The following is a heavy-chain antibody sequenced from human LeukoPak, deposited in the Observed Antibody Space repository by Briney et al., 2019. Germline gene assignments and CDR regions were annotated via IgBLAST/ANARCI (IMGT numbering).Heavy chain of an antibody. D-gene: IGHD6-6*01. J-gene: IGHJ6*02. Sequence: PGGSLRLSCAASGFTLSSYWMSWVRQAPGKGLEWVANIKQDGSEKYYVDSVKGRFTISRDNAKNSLYLQMNSLRAEDTALYYCARESSSSTEVDVWGQGTTVTVSS. CDR2: IKQDGSEK. CDR3: ARESSSSTEVDV. V-gene: IGHV3-7*01. CDR1: GFTLSSYW.